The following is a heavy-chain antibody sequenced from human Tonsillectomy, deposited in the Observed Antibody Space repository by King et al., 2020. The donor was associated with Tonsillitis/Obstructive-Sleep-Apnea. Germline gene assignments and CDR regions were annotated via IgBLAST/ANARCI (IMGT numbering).Heavy chain of an antibody. Sequence: QLVQSGAEVKKPGASVKVSCKASGYTFTSYYMHWVRQAPGQGLEWMGIINPTGGSTSYAQKSQGRVTMTRDTSTSTVYMEVSSLRSEDTAGYYCAREGGSQWGLPFDYWGQGTLVTVSS. CDR1: GYTFTSYY. J-gene: IGHJ4*02. V-gene: IGHV1-46*01. D-gene: IGHD6-19*01. CDR3: AREGGSQWGLPFDY. CDR2: INPTGGST.